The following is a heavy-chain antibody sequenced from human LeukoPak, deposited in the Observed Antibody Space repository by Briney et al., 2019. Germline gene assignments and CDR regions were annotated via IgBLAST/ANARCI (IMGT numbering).Heavy chain of an antibody. J-gene: IGHJ4*02. Sequence: PGGSLRLSRAASGFILSNYWMNWVRQAPGKGLEWVASIKPDGSEKYYVDSLRGRFTISRDDARNSLYLQMNSLRAEDTAVYYCAEGGYWGQGTLVTVSS. CDR2: IKPDGSEK. CDR1: GFILSNYW. CDR3: AEGGY. V-gene: IGHV3-7*01.